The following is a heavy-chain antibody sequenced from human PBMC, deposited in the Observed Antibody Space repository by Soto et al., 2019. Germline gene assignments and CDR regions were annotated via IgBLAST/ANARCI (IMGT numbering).Heavy chain of an antibody. CDR3: ARLTRYSGYLDY. CDR2: IYYSGST. D-gene: IGHD5-12*01. V-gene: IGHV4-39*01. Sequence: ETLSLTCTVSGGSISSSSYYWGWIRQPPGKGLEWIGSIYYSGSTYYNPSLKSRVTISVDTSKNQFSLKLSSVTAADTAVYYCARLTRYSGYLDYWGQGTLVTVSS. J-gene: IGHJ4*02. CDR1: GGSISSSSYY.